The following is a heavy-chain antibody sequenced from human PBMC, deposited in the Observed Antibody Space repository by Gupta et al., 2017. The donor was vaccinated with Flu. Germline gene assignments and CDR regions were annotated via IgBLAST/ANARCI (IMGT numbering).Heavy chain of an antibody. CDR3: ARDNDSGYLPS. CDR1: GFTFDDVA. D-gene: IGHD5-12*01. CDR2: ISWNGHSV. J-gene: IGHJ4*02. V-gene: IGHV3-9*01. Sequence: VQLVESGGGFVQPGRSLRLSCAASGFTFDDVAMHWVRQGPGKGLEWVSGISWNGHSVGYADSVKGRFTISRDNAKNSLYLQMNSLRREDTAIYYCARDNDSGYLPSWGKGVLVTVSA.